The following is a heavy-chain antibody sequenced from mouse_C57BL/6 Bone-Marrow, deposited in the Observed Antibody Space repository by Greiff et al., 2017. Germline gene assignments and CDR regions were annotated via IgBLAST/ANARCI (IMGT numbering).Heavy chain of an antibody. CDR3: ALYGNVYAMDY. CDR2: INPNNGGT. V-gene: IGHV1-26*01. Sequence: EVQLQQSGPELVKPGASVKISCKASGYTFTDYYMNWVKQSHGKSLEWIGDINPNNGGTSYNQKFKGKATLTVDKSSSTAYMELRSLTSEDSAVYYCALYGNVYAMDYWGQGTSVTVSS. J-gene: IGHJ4*01. CDR1: GYTFTDYY. D-gene: IGHD2-1*01.